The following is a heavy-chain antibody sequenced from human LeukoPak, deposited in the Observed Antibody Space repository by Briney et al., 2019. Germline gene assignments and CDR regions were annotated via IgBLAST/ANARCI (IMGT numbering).Heavy chain of an antibody. J-gene: IGHJ4*02. CDR2: IIYSGGAT. Sequence: GGSLRLSCAASGFTFSRSAMTWVRQGPGTGLEFVASIIYSGGATYYADSVKGRFTISRDNSKNTLYLQMNSLRAEDTAVYYCASSYDSSGYYRTRFDYWGQGTLVTVSS. V-gene: IGHV3-23*01. CDR1: GFTFSRSA. D-gene: IGHD3-22*01. CDR3: ASSYDSSGYYRTRFDY.